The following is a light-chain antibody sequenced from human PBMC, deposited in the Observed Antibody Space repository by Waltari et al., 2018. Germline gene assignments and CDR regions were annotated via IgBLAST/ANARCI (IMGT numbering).Light chain of an antibody. Sequence: QPVLTPPPSSSASPGDSARLTCTLPSDINVGDFIIYWYHHKPGSPPRFLLYYKSDSEKAQGSGVPSRFSGSKDASANAGILLISGLQSEDEADYYCMCWPNNVWVFGGGTKLTVL. CDR3: MCWPNNVWV. CDR1: SDINVGDFI. J-gene: IGLJ3*02. CDR2: YKSDSEK. V-gene: IGLV5-37*01.